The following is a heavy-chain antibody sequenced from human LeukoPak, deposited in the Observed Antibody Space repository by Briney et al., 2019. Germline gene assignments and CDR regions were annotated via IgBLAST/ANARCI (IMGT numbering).Heavy chain of an antibody. V-gene: IGHV1-69*06. J-gene: IGHJ4*02. CDR1: GYTFTGYH. Sequence: GASVKVSCKASGYTFTGYHIHWVRQAPGQGLEWMGGIIPIFGTANYAQKFQGRVTITADKSTSTAYMELSSLRSEDTAVYYCARAAGGSVLTVVTYYFDYWGQGTLVTVSS. CDR2: IIPIFGTA. CDR3: ARAAGGSVLTVVTYYFDY. D-gene: IGHD4-23*01.